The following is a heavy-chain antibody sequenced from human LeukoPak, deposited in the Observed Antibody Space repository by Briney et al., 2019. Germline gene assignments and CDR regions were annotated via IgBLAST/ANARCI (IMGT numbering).Heavy chain of an antibody. CDR3: ARDRSRTFTMIEPDAFDI. J-gene: IGHJ3*02. V-gene: IGHV1-69-2*01. D-gene: IGHD3-22*01. Sequence: GASVKVSCKVSGYTFTDYYMHWVQQAPGKGLEWMGLVDLEDGETIYAEKFQGRVTITADTSTDTAYMELSSLRSEDTAVYYCARDRSRTFTMIEPDAFDIWGQGTMVTVSS. CDR2: VDLEDGET. CDR1: GYTFTDYY.